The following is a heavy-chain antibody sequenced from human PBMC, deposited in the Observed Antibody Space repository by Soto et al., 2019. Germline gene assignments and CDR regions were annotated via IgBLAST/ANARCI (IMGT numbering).Heavy chain of an antibody. CDR2: INSDGSST. Sequence: EVQLVESGGGLVQPGGSLRLSCAASGFTFSSYWMHWVRQAPGKGLVWVSRINSDGSSTSYADSVKGRFTISRDNAKNTLYLQMNSLRAEVTAVYYCARASTYYDFWSGYPGEKYYFDYWGQGTLVTVSS. CDR3: ARASTYYDFWSGYPGEKYYFDY. CDR1: GFTFSSYW. V-gene: IGHV3-74*01. D-gene: IGHD3-3*01. J-gene: IGHJ4*02.